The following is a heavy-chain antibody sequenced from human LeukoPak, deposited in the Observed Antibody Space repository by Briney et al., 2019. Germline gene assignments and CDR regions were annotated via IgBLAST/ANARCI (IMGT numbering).Heavy chain of an antibody. Sequence: GGSLRLSCAASGFTFSSYSMNWVRQAPGKGLEWVSSISSSSDYIYYADSVKGRFTISRDNAKNSLYLQMNTLRAEDTAAYYCARKYCSGGSCYWGFDYWGQGTLVTVSS. CDR2: ISSSSDYI. CDR3: ARKYCSGGSCYWGFDY. CDR1: GFTFSSYS. J-gene: IGHJ4*02. D-gene: IGHD2-15*01. V-gene: IGHV3-21*01.